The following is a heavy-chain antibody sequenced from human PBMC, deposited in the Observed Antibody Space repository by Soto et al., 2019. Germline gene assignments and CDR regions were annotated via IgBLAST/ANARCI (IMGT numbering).Heavy chain of an antibody. D-gene: IGHD3-10*01. Sequence: QLQLQESGPGLVKPSETLSLTCTVSGGSISSSSYYWGWIRQPPGKGLEWIGSIYYSGSTYYNPSLKSRVTISVDTSKNQFSLKLSSVTAADTAVYYCARLAYYYGSGRLRGWFDPWGQGTLVTVSS. V-gene: IGHV4-39*01. J-gene: IGHJ5*02. CDR1: GGSISSSSYY. CDR2: IYYSGST. CDR3: ARLAYYYGSGRLRGWFDP.